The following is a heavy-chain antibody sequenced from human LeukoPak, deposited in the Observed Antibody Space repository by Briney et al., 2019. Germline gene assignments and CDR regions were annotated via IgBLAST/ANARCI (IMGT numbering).Heavy chain of an antibody. D-gene: IGHD3-3*01. CDR2: IYPGDSDT. Sequence: GESLKISCKGSGYSFTSYWIGWVRQMPGKGLEWMGIIYPGDSDTRYSPSFQGQVTISADKSISTACLQWSSLKASDTAMYYCARQAVGVWSGYYRGNYFDYWGQGTLVTVSS. CDR1: GYSFTSYW. CDR3: ARQAVGVWSGYYRGNYFDY. J-gene: IGHJ4*02. V-gene: IGHV5-51*01.